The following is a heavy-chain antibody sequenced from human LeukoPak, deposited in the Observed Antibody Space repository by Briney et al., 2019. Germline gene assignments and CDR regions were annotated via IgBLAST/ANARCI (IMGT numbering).Heavy chain of an antibody. J-gene: IGHJ4*02. V-gene: IGHV1-69*13. CDR3: ARGGRGSLDY. CDR1: GGTFSSYA. D-gene: IGHD3-10*01. Sequence: SVKVSCKASGGTFSSYAISWVQQAPGQGLEWMGGIIPIFGTANYAPKFQGRVTITAHESTSTAYMELSSLRSEDTAVYYCARGGRGSLDYWGKGTLVTVSS. CDR2: IIPIFGTA.